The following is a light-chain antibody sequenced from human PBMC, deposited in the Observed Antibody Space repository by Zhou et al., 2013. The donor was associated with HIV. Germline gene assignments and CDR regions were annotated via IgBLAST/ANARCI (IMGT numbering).Light chain of an antibody. Sequence: DIQMTQSPTSLSASVGDRVTITCRPSQTIDNYLNWYQRKPGKAPKLLIYGASTLHSGVPSRFSGSGSGTNFTLTISSLQPEDFATYFCQHYKNFPPTFGGGTKVEIK. V-gene: IGKV1-39*01. CDR2: GAS. CDR1: QTIDNY. CDR3: QHYKNFPPT. J-gene: IGKJ4*01.